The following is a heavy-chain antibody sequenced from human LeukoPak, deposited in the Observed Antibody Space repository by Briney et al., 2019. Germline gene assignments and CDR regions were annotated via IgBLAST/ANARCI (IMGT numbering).Heavy chain of an antibody. CDR2: IKGDESAK. CDR1: GFTFNTYW. V-gene: IGHV3-7*01. J-gene: IGHJ4*02. CDR3: AGDVGGSLDN. D-gene: IGHD1-26*01. Sequence: PGGSLRLSCAASGFTFNTYWMAWVRQAPGKGLEWVANIKGDESAKHQADSVKGRFTIFRDNAQKSVYLQMSSLRVEDTGVYYCAGDVGGSLDNWGQGTLVTVSS.